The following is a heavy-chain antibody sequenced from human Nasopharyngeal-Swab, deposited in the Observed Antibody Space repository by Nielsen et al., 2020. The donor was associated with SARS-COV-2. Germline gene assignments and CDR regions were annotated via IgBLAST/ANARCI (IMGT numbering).Heavy chain of an antibody. CDR2: IYSGGST. CDR1: GFTVSSNY. J-gene: IGHJ3*02. CDR3: ASVLGGSYVPDAFDI. Sequence: GESLKISCAASGFTVSSNYMSWVRQAPGKGLEWVSVIYSGGSTYYADSVKGRFTISRDNSKNTLYLQMNSLRAEDTAVYYCASVLGGSYVPDAFDIWGQGTMATVSS. V-gene: IGHV3-66*01. D-gene: IGHD1-26*01.